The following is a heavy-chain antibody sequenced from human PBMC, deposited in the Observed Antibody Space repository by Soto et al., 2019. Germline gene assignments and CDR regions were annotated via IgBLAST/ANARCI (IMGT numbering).Heavy chain of an antibody. CDR1: GGSISSCY. Sequence: SETLSLTCTVSGGSISSCYCSWIRQPPGKGLEWIGYIYYSGSANYNPSLKSRVTISVDTSKNQFSLKLSSVTAADTAVYYCARAGAATLSDYWGQGTLVTVSS. CDR3: ARAGAATLSDY. D-gene: IGHD2-15*01. V-gene: IGHV4-59*01. CDR2: IYYSGSA. J-gene: IGHJ4*02.